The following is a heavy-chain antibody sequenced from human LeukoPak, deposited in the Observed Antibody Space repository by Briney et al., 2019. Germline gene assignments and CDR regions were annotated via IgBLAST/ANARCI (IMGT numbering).Heavy chain of an antibody. CDR1: GFTFSDFA. J-gene: IGHJ4*02. V-gene: IGHV3-23*01. D-gene: IGHD5-12*01. CDR3: TKDGLRGYDFDY. Sequence: QSVGSLRLSCAASGFTFSDFAMSWVRLAPGQGLKWVSTISNAGGSTNFADSVRGRFTISRDNSKNMLYLQMNRLRAEDTALYYCTKDGLRGYDFDYWGQGALVTVSS. CDR2: ISNAGGST.